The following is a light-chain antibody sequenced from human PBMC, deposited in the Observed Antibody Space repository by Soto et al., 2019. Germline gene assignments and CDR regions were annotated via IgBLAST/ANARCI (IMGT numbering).Light chain of an antibody. CDR3: QQYGSSPWT. CDR1: QSVPSNY. Sequence: EIVLTQSPGTLSLSPGERATLSCRTSQSVPSNYLAWYQQKPGQAPRLLIYGASSRATGIADRFSGSGSGTDLTLSISRLEPEDFAVYYCQQYGSSPWTFGQGTKVDI. V-gene: IGKV3-20*01. CDR2: GAS. J-gene: IGKJ1*01.